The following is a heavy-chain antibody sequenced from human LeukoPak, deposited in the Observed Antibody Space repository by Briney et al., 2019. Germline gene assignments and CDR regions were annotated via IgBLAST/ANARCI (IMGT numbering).Heavy chain of an antibody. CDR1: GFTFSKYW. CDR3: AREGIYGSSSPPGY. D-gene: IGHD6-6*01. V-gene: IGHV3-7*01. J-gene: IGHJ4*02. Sequence: GGSLRLSCAASGFTFSKYWMSWVRQAPGKGLEWVVNINHDGSETYYVDSVKGRFTISRDNAKNSLFLQMISLRAEDTAVYYCAREGIYGSSSPPGYWGQGTLVTVSS. CDR2: INHDGSET.